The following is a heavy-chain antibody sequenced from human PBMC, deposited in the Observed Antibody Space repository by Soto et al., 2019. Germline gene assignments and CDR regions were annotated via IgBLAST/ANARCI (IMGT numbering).Heavy chain of an antibody. CDR2: INPNSGGT. Sequence: ASVKVSCKASGYTFTGYYMHWVRQAPGQGLEWMGWINPNSGGTNYAQKFQGWVTMTRDTSISTAYMELSRLRSDDTAVYYCARDLDLRRRDSGSYGHPYYGMDVWGQGTTVTVSS. D-gene: IGHD1-26*01. CDR1: GYTFTGYY. J-gene: IGHJ6*02. CDR3: ARDLDLRRRDSGSYGHPYYGMDV. V-gene: IGHV1-2*04.